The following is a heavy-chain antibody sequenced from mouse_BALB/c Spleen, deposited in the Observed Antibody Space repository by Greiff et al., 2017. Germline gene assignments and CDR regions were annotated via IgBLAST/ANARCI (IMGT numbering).Heavy chain of an antibody. D-gene: IGHD2-10*02. J-gene: IGHJ4*01. V-gene: IGHV5-6-3*01. CDR1: GFTFSSYG. Sequence: EVQLVESGGGLVQPGGSLKLSCAASGFTFSSYGMSWVRQTPDKRLELVATINSNGGSTYYPDSVKGRFTISRDNAKNTLYLQMSSLKSEDTAMYYCARDKYDYAMDYWGQGTSVTVAS. CDR2: INSNGGST. CDR3: ARDKYDYAMDY.